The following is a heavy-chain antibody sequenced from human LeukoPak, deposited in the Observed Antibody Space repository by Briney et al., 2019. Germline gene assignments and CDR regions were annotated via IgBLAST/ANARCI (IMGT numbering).Heavy chain of an antibody. CDR1: GGPFSGYY. V-gene: IGHV4-34*01. D-gene: IGHD6-6*01. CDR2: INHSGST. CDR3: AKVYSSSSRDAFDV. J-gene: IGHJ3*01. Sequence: SETLSLTCAVYGGPFSGYYWSWIRQPPGKGLEWIGEINHSGSTKYNSSLKSRVIISADTSKSQFSLELTSMTAGDTAIYYCAKVYSSSSRDAFDVWGQGTMVTVSS.